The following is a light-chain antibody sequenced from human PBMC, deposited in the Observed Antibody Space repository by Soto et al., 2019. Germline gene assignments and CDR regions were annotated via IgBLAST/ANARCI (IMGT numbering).Light chain of an antibody. Sequence: DIVMTQTPLSSPVTLGQPASISCRSNESLVHSDGNTYLNWLQTRPGQPPRLLIYKTSDRFSGVPDRFRGSGAGTDFTLEISRVEPEGVGVYYGMQATQFPWTFGQGTKVEVK. CDR2: KTS. V-gene: IGKV2-24*01. J-gene: IGKJ1*01. CDR1: ESLVHSDGNTY. CDR3: MQATQFPWT.